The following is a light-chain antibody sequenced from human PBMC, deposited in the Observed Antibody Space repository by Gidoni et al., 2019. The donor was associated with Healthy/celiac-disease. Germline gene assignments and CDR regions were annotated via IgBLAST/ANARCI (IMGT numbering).Light chain of an antibody. CDR2: EVS. J-gene: IGLJ2*01. Sequence: QSALTQPASVSGSPGPSITISCTGTSSDVGGYNYVSWYQQHPGKAPKLMIYEVSNRPSGVSNRFSGSKSGNTASLTISGLQAEDEADYYCSSYTSSSTFDVVFGGGTKLTVL. V-gene: IGLV2-14*01. CDR3: SSYTSSSTFDVV. CDR1: SSDVGGYNY.